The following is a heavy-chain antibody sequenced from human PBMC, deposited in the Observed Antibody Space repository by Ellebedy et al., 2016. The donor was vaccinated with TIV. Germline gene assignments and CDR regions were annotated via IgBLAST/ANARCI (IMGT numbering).Heavy chain of an antibody. D-gene: IGHD2-15*01. CDR3: AKRGFLYYYGMDV. CDR2: VSGSGAGT. V-gene: IGHV3-23*01. J-gene: IGHJ6*02. CDR1: GFTFSTYD. Sequence: PGGSLRLSCAASGFTFSTYDMDWVRQAPGKGLEWVSSVSGSGAGTYYADSVQGRFTISRDNSKNTVFLQMNSLRAEDTAVYYCAKRGFLYYYGMDVWGQGTTVTVSS.